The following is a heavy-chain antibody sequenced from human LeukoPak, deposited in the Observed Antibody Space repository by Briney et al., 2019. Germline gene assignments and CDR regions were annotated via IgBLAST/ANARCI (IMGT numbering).Heavy chain of an antibody. Sequence: GGSLRLSCAASGFTFDNYAMHWVRQAPGKGLEWVSGISWNSRSIGYADSVRGRFAMSRDNAKNSLYLQMNSLRAEDTALYYCASPGASPFDYWGQGTLVTVSS. J-gene: IGHJ4*02. CDR3: ASPGASPFDY. V-gene: IGHV3-9*01. CDR2: ISWNSRSI. CDR1: GFTFDNYA. D-gene: IGHD3-10*01.